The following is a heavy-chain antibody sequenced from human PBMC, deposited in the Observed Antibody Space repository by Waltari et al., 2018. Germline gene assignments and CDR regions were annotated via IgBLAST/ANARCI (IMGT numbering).Heavy chain of an antibody. CDR1: GYSISSGYY. V-gene: IGHV4-38-2*01. D-gene: IGHD5-12*01. CDR3: ATRGYSGYEWVYYFDY. J-gene: IGHJ4*02. CDR2: IYHSGST. Sequence: QVQLQESGPGLVKPSETLSLTCAVSGYSISSGYYWGWIRQPPGKGLEWIGSIYHSGSTYYNPSLKSRVTISVDTSKNQFSLKLSSVTAADTAVYYCATRGYSGYEWVYYFDYWGQGTLVTVSS.